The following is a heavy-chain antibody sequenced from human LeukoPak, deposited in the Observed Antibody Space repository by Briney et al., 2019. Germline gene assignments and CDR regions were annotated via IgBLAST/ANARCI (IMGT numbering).Heavy chain of an antibody. Sequence: PGRSLRLSCAASGFTFDDYAMHWVRQAPGKGLEWVSLISWDGGSTYYADSVKGRFTISRDNSKNSLYLQMNSLRAEDTALYYCAKASSGSYFLIGYWGQGTLVTVSS. CDR3: AKASSGSYFLIGY. CDR1: GFTFDDYA. CDR2: ISWDGGST. J-gene: IGHJ4*02. V-gene: IGHV3-43D*04. D-gene: IGHD1-26*01.